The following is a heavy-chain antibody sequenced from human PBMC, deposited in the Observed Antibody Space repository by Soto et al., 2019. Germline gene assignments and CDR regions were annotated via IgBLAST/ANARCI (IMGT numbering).Heavy chain of an antibody. CDR3: AKDMVYSTAIYYYYYMDV. CDR1: GFTFDDYA. V-gene: IGHV3-9*01. Sequence: EVQLVESGGGLVQPGRSLRLSCAASGFTFDDYAMHWVRQAPGKGLEWVSGISWNSGSIGYADSVKGRFTISSDNAKNSLYLQMNSLRAEDTALYYCAKDMVYSTAIYYYYYMDVWGKGTTVTVSS. J-gene: IGHJ6*03. CDR2: ISWNSGSI. D-gene: IGHD2-8*01.